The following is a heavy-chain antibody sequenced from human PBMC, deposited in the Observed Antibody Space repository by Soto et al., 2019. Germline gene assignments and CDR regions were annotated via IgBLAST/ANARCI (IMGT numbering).Heavy chain of an antibody. CDR1: GYTFTIYG. V-gene: IGHV1-18*01. J-gene: IGHJ4*02. Sequence: QVQLVQSGAEVKKPGASVKVSCKASGYTFTIYGISWVRQAPGQGLEWMGWISAYNGNTNYAQKLQGRVTMTTDTSTSTAYMELRSLRSDDTAVYYCARVRYYYDSSGYYPGGFDYWGQGTLVTVSS. CDR3: ARVRYYYDSSGYYPGGFDY. CDR2: ISAYNGNT. D-gene: IGHD3-22*01.